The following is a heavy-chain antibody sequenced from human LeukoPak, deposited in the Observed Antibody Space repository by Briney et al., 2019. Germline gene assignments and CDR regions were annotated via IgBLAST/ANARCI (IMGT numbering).Heavy chain of an antibody. CDR2: ISGSGGST. V-gene: IGHV3-23*01. J-gene: IGHJ3*02. Sequence: GGSLRLSCAASGFTFSSYAMSWVRQAPGKGLEWVSAISGSGGSTYYADSVKGRFTISRDNSKNTLYLQMNSLRAEDTSVYYCAKLRAAVDAFDIWGQGTMVTVSS. D-gene: IGHD6-13*01. CDR3: AKLRAAVDAFDI. CDR1: GFTFSSYA.